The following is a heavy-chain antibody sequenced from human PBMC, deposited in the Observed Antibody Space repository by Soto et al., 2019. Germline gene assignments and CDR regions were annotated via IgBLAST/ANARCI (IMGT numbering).Heavy chain of an antibody. CDR3: ARGKGYGDYWYFDL. CDR2: INHSGST. V-gene: IGHV4-34*01. D-gene: IGHD4-17*01. Sequence: QVQLQQWGAGLLKPSETLSLTCAVYGGSFSGYYWSWIRQPPGKGLEWIGEINHSGSTNYNPSLKSRVTISVDTSKNQFSLKLSSVTAADTAVYYCARGKGYGDYWYFDLWGRGTLVTVSS. J-gene: IGHJ2*01. CDR1: GGSFSGYY.